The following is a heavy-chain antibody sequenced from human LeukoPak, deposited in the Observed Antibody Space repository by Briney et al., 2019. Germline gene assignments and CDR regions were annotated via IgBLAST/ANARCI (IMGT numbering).Heavy chain of an antibody. D-gene: IGHD6-13*01. V-gene: IGHV3-23*01. CDR1: GFTFRSYA. Sequence: GGSLRLSCAASGFTFRSYAMSWVRQAPGKGLEWVSTLSGRDSNTYYADSVKGRFIMSRDNSKNTLYLQMNSLRAEDTAVYYCAKAEAGDDAFDIWGQGTMVTVSS. J-gene: IGHJ3*02. CDR2: LSGRDSNT. CDR3: AKAEAGDDAFDI.